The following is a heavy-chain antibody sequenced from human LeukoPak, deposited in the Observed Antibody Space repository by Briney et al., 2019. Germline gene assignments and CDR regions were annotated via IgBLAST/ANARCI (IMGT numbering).Heavy chain of an antibody. D-gene: IGHD5-18*01. Sequence: PGGSLRLSCAASGFTFSSYSMNWVRQAPGKGLEWVSSISSSSSYIYYADSVKGRFTISRDNAKNSLYLQMNSLRAEDTAVYYCARVSSGYSPVGWAFDIWGQGTMVTVSS. CDR1: GFTFSSYS. CDR3: ARVSSGYSPVGWAFDI. CDR2: ISSSSSYI. J-gene: IGHJ3*02. V-gene: IGHV3-21*01.